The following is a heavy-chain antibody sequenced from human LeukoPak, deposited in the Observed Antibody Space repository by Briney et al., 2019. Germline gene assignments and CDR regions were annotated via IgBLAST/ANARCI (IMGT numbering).Heavy chain of an antibody. Sequence: PGGSLRLSCAASGFTVSTNYMSWVRQAPGRGLEWVSVIYSGGNTYYADSVKGRFTISRDNSKNKLYLQMNSLRADDTAVYYCARDSGTTVGYFDYWGQGTLVTVSS. CDR2: IYSGGNT. D-gene: IGHD4-23*01. CDR3: ARDSGTTVGYFDY. J-gene: IGHJ4*02. CDR1: GFTVSTNY. V-gene: IGHV3-66*01.